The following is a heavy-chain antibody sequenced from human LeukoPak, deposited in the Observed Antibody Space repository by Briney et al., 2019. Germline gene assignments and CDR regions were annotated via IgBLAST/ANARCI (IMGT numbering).Heavy chain of an antibody. CDR2: INHSGST. J-gene: IGHJ5*02. CDR3: ARGRLFALRGGSYKVHHWFDP. Sequence: PSETLSLTCAVYGGSFSGYYWSWIRQPPGKGLEWIGEINHSGSTNYNPSLKSRVTISVDTSKNQFSLKLSSVTAADTAVYYCARGRLFALRGGSYKVHHWFDPWGQGTLVTVSS. V-gene: IGHV4-34*01. D-gene: IGHD1-26*01. CDR1: GGSFSGYY.